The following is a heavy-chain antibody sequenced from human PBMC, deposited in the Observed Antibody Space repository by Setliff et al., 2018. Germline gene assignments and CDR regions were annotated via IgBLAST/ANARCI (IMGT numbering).Heavy chain of an antibody. V-gene: IGHV4-39*07. CDR3: PNSAYLRELDY. CDR1: DASIGGSGYY. D-gene: IGHD1-26*01. Sequence: PSETLSLTCTVSDASIGGSGYYWGWIRQPPGKGPEWIGNIHYSGSTHYNPSLKSRVTISVDTSKNQFSLKLTSVTAADAAVYYCPNSAYLRELDYWGPGTLVTVSS. CDR2: IHYSGST. J-gene: IGHJ4*02.